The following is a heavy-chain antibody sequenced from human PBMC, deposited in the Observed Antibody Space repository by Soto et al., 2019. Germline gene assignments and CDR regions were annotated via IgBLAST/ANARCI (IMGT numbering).Heavy chain of an antibody. J-gene: IGHJ6*02. CDR1: GGSISNYY. CDR3: ARVLWDSSGWYRYYGMDV. D-gene: IGHD6-19*01. Sequence: SETLSLTCTISGGSISNYYWTWIRQTPGKGLEWIGYVYYSGNTNYNPSLKSRVSISVDMSKNQFSLKLSSVTAADTAVYYCARVLWDSSGWYRYYGMDVWGQGTTVTVSS. CDR2: VYYSGNT. V-gene: IGHV4-59*12.